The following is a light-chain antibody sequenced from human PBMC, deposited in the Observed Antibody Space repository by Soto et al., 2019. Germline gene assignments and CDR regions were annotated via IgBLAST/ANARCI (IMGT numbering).Light chain of an antibody. Sequence: DIQMTQSPSSLSASLGDRVTITCQASQDIKNYLNWYQQKPGKAPKLLIYDASNLQTGVPSRFSASGSGTDFTFTISSLQSEDIATYYCQQDDSLPITFGPGTRLEFK. J-gene: IGKJ5*01. CDR3: QQDDSLPIT. CDR1: QDIKNY. CDR2: DAS. V-gene: IGKV1-33*01.